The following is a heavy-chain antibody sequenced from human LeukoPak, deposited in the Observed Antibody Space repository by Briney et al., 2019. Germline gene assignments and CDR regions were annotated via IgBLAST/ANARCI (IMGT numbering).Heavy chain of an antibody. J-gene: IGHJ4*02. D-gene: IGHD5-12*01. Sequence: GASVKVSCKASGYTFTGYFMHWVRQAPGQGLEWMGWINPSSGGTNYAQKFQGRVTLTRDTSISTAYMELSRLRSDDTAVYFCARPKDTGYDYDYWGQGTLVTVSS. CDR2: INPSSGGT. CDR3: ARPKDTGYDYDY. CDR1: GYTFTGYF. V-gene: IGHV1-2*02.